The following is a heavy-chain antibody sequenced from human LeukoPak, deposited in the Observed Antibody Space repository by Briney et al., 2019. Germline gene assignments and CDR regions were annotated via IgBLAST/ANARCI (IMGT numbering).Heavy chain of an antibody. D-gene: IGHD3-22*01. J-gene: IGHJ4*02. Sequence: PSETLSLTCTVSGYSISSGYYWGWIRQPPGKGLEWIGSIYHSGSTYYNPSLKSRVTISVDTSKNQFSLKLSSVTAADTAVYYCARIQTYYYDSSGPIDYWGQGTLVTVSS. CDR3: ARIQTYYYDSSGPIDY. V-gene: IGHV4-38-2*02. CDR2: IYHSGST. CDR1: GYSISSGYY.